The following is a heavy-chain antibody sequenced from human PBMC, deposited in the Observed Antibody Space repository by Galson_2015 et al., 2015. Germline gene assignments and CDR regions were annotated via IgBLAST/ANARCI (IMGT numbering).Heavy chain of an antibody. Sequence: SLRLSCAASGFTFSNYAMSWVRQAPGKGLEWVSAITRSGGTTYYADSVKGRFTSSRDNSKNTLYLQMNSLRAEDTAVYYCAKDREVSSGWDLDYWGQRTLATVSS. J-gene: IGHJ4*02. V-gene: IGHV3-23*01. CDR2: ITRSGGTT. CDR1: GFTFSNYA. CDR3: AKDREVSSGWDLDY. D-gene: IGHD6-19*01.